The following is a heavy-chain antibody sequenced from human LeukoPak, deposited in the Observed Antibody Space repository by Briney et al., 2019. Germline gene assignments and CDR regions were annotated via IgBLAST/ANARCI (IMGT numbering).Heavy chain of an antibody. CDR2: IYYSGST. CDR1: GGSISSGGYY. CDR3: ARGVSSWYKFDP. Sequence: PSETLSLTCTVSGGSISSGGYYWSWLRQHPGKGLEWIGYIYYSGSTYDNPSLKSRVTISVDTSKNQISLKLSSVTAADTAVYYCARGVSSWYKFDPWGQGTLVTVSS. D-gene: IGHD2-2*02. V-gene: IGHV4-31*03. J-gene: IGHJ5*02.